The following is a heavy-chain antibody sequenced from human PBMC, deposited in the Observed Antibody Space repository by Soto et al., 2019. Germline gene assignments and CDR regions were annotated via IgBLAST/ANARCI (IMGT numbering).Heavy chain of an antibody. D-gene: IGHD3-3*01. CDR2: ISSSSSYI. Sequence: GGSLRLSCAASGFTFSSYSMNWVRQAPGKGLEWVSSISSSSSYIYYADSVKGRFTISRDNAKNSLYLQMNSLRAEDTAVYYCARESYDFWSGYFRKYFDYWGQGTLVTVPQ. CDR1: GFTFSSYS. V-gene: IGHV3-21*01. J-gene: IGHJ4*02. CDR3: ARESYDFWSGYFRKYFDY.